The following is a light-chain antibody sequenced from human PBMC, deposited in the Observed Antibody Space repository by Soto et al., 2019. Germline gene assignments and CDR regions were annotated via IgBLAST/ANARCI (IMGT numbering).Light chain of an antibody. J-gene: IGLJ1*01. CDR2: DVT. V-gene: IGLV2-11*01. Sequence: QSALTQPRSVSGSPGQSVTISCTGTSSVVGGYDYVSWYQHHPGKAPKLIIYDVTQRPSGIPDRFSGSKSGNTASLTISGLQADDEADYHCCSYADTYFNVFGSGTKGTVL. CDR3: CSYADTYFNV. CDR1: SSVVGGYDY.